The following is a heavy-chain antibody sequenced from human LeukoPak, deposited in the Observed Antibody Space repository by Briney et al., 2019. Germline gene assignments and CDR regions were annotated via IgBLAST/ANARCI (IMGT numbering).Heavy chain of an antibody. V-gene: IGHV3-9*01. Sequence: ALRLSCAASGFTFDDYAMHWVRQAPGKGLEWVSGISWNSGSIGYADSVKGRFTISRDNAKNSLYLQMNSLRAEDTAVYYCARAPLGGSYKWIQHWGQGTLVTVSS. J-gene: IGHJ1*01. CDR3: ARAPLGGSYKWIQH. CDR2: ISWNSGSI. CDR1: GFTFDDYA. D-gene: IGHD1-26*01.